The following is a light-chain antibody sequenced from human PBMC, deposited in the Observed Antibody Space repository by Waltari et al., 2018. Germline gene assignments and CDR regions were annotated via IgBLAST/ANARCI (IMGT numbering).Light chain of an antibody. CDR3: QQSYGTPPNG. CDR1: RSINSF. CDR2: AAS. J-gene: IGKJ5*01. V-gene: IGKV1-39*01. Sequence: DIQMTQSPSSLSASIGDRVTITCRTSRSINSFLNWYQQKPGKAPKLLIYAASNLPTDVPSRFSGSGSGTEYTLTISSLQPEDFATYYCQQSYGTPPNGFGQGTRLDI.